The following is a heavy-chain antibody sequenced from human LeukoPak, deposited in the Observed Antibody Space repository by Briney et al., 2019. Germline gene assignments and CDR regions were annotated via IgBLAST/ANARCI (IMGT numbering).Heavy chain of an antibody. Sequence: PGGSLRHSCAASGFTFSSYAMSWVRQSPGKGLEWVSAISGSGGSTYYADSVKGRFTSSRDNSKNTLYLQMNSLRAEDTAVYYCAKDGPLGYCSSTSCFSGEFDYWGQGTLVTVSS. CDR3: AKDGPLGYCSSTSCFSGEFDY. D-gene: IGHD2-2*01. CDR1: GFTFSSYA. CDR2: ISGSGGST. V-gene: IGHV3-23*01. J-gene: IGHJ4*02.